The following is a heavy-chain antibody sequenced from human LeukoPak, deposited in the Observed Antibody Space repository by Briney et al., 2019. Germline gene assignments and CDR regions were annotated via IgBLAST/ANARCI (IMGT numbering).Heavy chain of an antibody. J-gene: IGHJ4*02. CDR2: FYYSGST. D-gene: IGHD1-26*01. CDR3: ARENLGATTGY. Sequence: SETLSLTCTVSGGSISSSSYYWGWIRQPPGKGLEWIGSFYYSGSTYYNPSLKSRVTISVDTSKNQFSLKLSSVTAADTAVYYCARENLGATTGYWGQGTLVTVSS. V-gene: IGHV4-39*07. CDR1: GGSISSSSYY.